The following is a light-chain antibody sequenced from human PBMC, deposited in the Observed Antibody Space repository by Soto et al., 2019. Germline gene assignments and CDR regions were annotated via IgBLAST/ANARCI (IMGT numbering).Light chain of an antibody. CDR1: SSDVGGFNF. Sequence: QSALTQPPSASGSPGQSVTISCTGTSSDVGGFNFVSWYQQHPGKAPKLMIFEVSKRPSGVPDRFSGSKSGNTASLTVSGLQGEDEADYYCSSYAGSIWVFGGGTKLTVL. CDR2: EVS. J-gene: IGLJ3*02. CDR3: SSYAGSIWV. V-gene: IGLV2-8*01.